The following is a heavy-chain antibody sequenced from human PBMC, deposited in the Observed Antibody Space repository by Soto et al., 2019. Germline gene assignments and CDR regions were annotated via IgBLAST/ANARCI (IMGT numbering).Heavy chain of an antibody. CDR1: GFNFNIHA. D-gene: IGHD3-22*01. J-gene: IGHJ4*02. V-gene: IGHV3-30-3*01. CDR2: MSPGGNSQ. CDR3: ASGAAFYYDTSRY. Sequence: GGSLRLSCAAPGFNFNIHALHWIRQAPGEGLEWVAVMSPGGNSQYYADSVKGRFTTSRDTSKSTLYLQMTSLRPEDTAVYYCASGAAFYYDTSRYWGQGTLVTVSS.